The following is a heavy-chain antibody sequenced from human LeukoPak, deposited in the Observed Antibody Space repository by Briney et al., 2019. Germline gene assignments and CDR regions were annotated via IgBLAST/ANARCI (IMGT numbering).Heavy chain of an antibody. J-gene: IGHJ3*02. CDR1: GGTFSSYA. D-gene: IGHD2-2*01. Sequence: ASVKVSCKASGGTFSSYAISWVRQAPGQGLEWMGGIIPIFGTADYAQKFQGRVTITADESTSTAYMELSSLRSEDRAVYYCADCSSTSCPGWGAFDIWGQGIMVTVSS. CDR2: IIPIFGTA. CDR3: ADCSSTSCPGWGAFDI. V-gene: IGHV1-69*01.